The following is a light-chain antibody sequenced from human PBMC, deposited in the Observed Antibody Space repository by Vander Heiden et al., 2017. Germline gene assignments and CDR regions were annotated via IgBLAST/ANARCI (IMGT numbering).Light chain of an antibody. CDR2: KDS. Sequence: SSELTQPPSVSVSPGQTASITCSGDKLGDKYACWYQQKPGQSPVLVIYKDSKRPSGIPERFSGSNSGNTATLTISGTQAMDEDDYYCQAWDSSTAVFGGGTKLTVL. J-gene: IGLJ2*01. CDR1: KLGDKY. V-gene: IGLV3-1*01. CDR3: QAWDSSTAV.